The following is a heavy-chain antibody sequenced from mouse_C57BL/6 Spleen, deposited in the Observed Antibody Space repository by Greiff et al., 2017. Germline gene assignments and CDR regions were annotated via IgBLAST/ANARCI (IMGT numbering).Heavy chain of an antibody. J-gene: IGHJ4*01. CDR1: GFNIKNTY. CDR2: IDPANGNT. CDR3: ATPSLYYYGSSYDAMDY. V-gene: IGHV14-3*01. Sequence: SVAELVRPGASVKLSCTASGFNIKNTYMHWVKQRPEQGLEWIGRIDPANGNTKYAPKFQGKATITADTSSNTAYLQLSSLTSEDTAIYYCATPSLYYYGSSYDAMDYWGQGTSVTVSS. D-gene: IGHD1-1*01.